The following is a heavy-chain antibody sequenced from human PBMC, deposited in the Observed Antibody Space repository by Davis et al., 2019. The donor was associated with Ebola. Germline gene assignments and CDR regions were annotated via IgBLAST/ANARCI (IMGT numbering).Heavy chain of an antibody. J-gene: IGHJ5*02. V-gene: IGHV1-69*13. CDR1: GGTFSSYA. CDR3: ARARLELRINWFDP. D-gene: IGHD1-7*01. CDR2: IITIFGTA. Sequence: SVKVSCKASGGTFSSYAISWVRQAPGQGLEWMGRIITIFGTANYAQKFQGRVTITADESTSTAYMELSSLRSEDTAVYYCARARLELRINWFDPWGQGTLVTVSS.